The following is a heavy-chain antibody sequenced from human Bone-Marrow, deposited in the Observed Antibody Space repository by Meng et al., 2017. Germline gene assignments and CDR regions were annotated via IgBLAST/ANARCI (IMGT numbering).Heavy chain of an antibody. D-gene: IGHD6-13*01. CDR1: GFTFSSYW. J-gene: IGHJ5*02. V-gene: IGHV3-74*01. CDR2: INSDGSST. CDR3: VRDRQQTNWFDP. Sequence: EVQLVESGGGLVQPGGSLRLSCAASGFTFSSYWTHWVRQAPGKGLVWVSRINSDGSSTNYADSVKGRFTISRDNAKNTLDLQMNSLRAEDTAVYYCVRDRQQTNWFDPWGQGTLVTVSS.